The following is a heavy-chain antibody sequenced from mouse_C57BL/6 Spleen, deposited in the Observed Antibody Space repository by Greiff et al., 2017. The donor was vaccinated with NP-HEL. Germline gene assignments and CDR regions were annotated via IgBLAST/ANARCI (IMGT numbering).Heavy chain of an antibody. CDR3: ARRDYYDYGFDY. Sequence: QVQLQQSGPELVKPGASVKISCKASGYAFSSSWMNWVKQRPGKGLEWIGRIYPGDGDTNYNGKFKGKATLTADKSSSTAYMQLSSLTSEDSAVYFCARRDYYDYGFDYWGQGTTLTVSS. D-gene: IGHD2-4*01. CDR2: IYPGDGDT. CDR1: GYAFSSSW. J-gene: IGHJ2*01. V-gene: IGHV1-82*01.